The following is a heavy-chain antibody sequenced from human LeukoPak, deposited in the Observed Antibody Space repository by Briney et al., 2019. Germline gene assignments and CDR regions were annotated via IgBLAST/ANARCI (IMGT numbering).Heavy chain of an antibody. CDR1: GGSISSYY. CDR3: ARVLKPMTTVTYFDY. CDR2: IYYSGST. D-gene: IGHD4-17*01. V-gene: IGHV4-59*01. Sequence: SETLSLTCTVSGGSISSYYWSWIRQPPGKGLEWIGYIYYSGSTNYNPSLKSRVTISVDTSKNQFSLRLSSVTAADTAVYYCARVLKPMTTVTYFDYWGQGTLVTVSS. J-gene: IGHJ4*02.